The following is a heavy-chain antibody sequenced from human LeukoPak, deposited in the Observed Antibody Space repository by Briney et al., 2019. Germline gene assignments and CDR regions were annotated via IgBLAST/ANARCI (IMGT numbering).Heavy chain of an antibody. CDR1: GYTFTSYD. Sequence: ASVKVSCKASGYTFTSYDINWVRQATGQGLGWMGWMNPNSGNTGYAQKLQGRVTMTRNTSISTAYMELSSLRSEDTAVYYCARREARYCSSTSCSPPTRTFDYWGQGTLVTVSS. CDR2: MNPNSGNT. CDR3: ARREARYCSSTSCSPPTRTFDY. D-gene: IGHD2-2*01. V-gene: IGHV1-8*01. J-gene: IGHJ4*02.